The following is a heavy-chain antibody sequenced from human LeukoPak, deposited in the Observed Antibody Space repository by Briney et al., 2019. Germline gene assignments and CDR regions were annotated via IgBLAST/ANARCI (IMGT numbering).Heavy chain of an antibody. CDR1: GYTFTSYD. D-gene: IGHD6-13*01. CDR2: MNPNSGNT. Sequence: ASVKVFCKASGYTFTSYDINWVRQATGQGLEWMGWMNPNSGNTGYAQKFQGRVTMTRNTSISTAYMELSSLRSEDTAVYYCARWRRGYSSSWSDYWGQGTLVTVSS. CDR3: ARWRRGYSSSWSDY. V-gene: IGHV1-8*01. J-gene: IGHJ4*02.